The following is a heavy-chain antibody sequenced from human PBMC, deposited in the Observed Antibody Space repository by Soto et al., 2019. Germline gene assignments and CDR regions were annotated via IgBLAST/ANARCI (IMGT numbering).Heavy chain of an antibody. CDR2: ITSSSSYI. V-gene: IGHV3-21*01. CDR1: GFTFSLYS. J-gene: IGHJ4*02. CDR3: VRARSTDSRPDY. D-gene: IGHD3-22*01. Sequence: GGSLRLSCAASGFTFSLYSMIWVRQAPGKGLEWVASITSSSSYIYYEDSLKGRFTISRDNAKNSLFLQLDSLRAEDPAVYFCVRARSTDSRPDYWGQGTLVTVSS.